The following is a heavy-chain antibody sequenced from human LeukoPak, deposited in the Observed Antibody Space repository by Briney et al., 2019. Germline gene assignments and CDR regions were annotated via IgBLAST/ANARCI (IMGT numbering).Heavy chain of an antibody. Sequence: ASVKVSSKASGGTFSSYAISWVRQAPGQGLEWMGRIIPILGVANYAQKFQGRVTITADKSTSTAYMELSSLRSEDTAVYYCARGRLGELSYLDYWGQGTLVTVSS. CDR1: GGTFSSYA. CDR2: IIPILGVA. J-gene: IGHJ4*02. D-gene: IGHD3-16*02. V-gene: IGHV1-69*04. CDR3: ARGRLGELSYLDY.